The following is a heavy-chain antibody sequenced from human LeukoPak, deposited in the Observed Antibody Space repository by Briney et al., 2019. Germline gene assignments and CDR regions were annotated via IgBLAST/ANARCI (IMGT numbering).Heavy chain of an antibody. CDR1: GFTFDDYA. D-gene: IGHD5-24*01. V-gene: IGHV3-43*02. CDR3: AKDIYRGLDMATRPDY. J-gene: IGHJ4*02. CDR2: ISGNAGST. Sequence: GGSLRLSCAASGFTFDDYAMHWVRQAPGKGLEWVSLISGNAGSTYYADSVKGRFTISRDDSKNSLYLQMNSLRTEDTAFYYCAKDIYRGLDMATRPDYWGQGTLVTVSS.